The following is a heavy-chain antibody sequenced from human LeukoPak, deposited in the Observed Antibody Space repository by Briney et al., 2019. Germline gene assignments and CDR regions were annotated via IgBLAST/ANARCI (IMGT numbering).Heavy chain of an antibody. Sequence: SETLSLTCTVSGGSISSSSYYWGWIRQPPGKGLEWIGSIYYSGSTYYNLSLKSRVTISVDTSKNQFSLKLSTVTAADTAVYYCASSPYSSSSFDYWGQGTLVTVSS. CDR2: IYYSGST. CDR3: ASSPYSSSSFDY. J-gene: IGHJ4*02. CDR1: GGSISSSSYY. D-gene: IGHD6-13*01. V-gene: IGHV4-39*01.